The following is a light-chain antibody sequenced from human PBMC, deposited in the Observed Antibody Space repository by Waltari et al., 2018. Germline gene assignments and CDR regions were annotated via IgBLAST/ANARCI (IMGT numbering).Light chain of an antibody. CDR3: CSYAGSSTYV. V-gene: IGLV2-23*01. Sequence: QTALNQPASVSGSPGTSITISCTGTSSDVGSNNFVSWYQQHPGKAPKLMIYEGSKRPSGVSNRFSGSKSGNTASLTISGLQAEDEADYYCCSYAGSSTYVFGTGTKVTVL. CDR2: EGS. J-gene: IGLJ1*01. CDR1: SSDVGSNNF.